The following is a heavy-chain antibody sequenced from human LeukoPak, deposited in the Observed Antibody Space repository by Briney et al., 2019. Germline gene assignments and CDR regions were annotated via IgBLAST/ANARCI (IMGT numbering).Heavy chain of an antibody. CDR2: ISSSGSTI. CDR3: ARDSLTGDRGGSD. CDR1: GFTFSSYE. D-gene: IGHD2-15*01. Sequence: PGGSLRLSCAASGFTFSSYEMNWVRQAPGKGLEWVSYISSSGSTIYYADSVKGRFTISRDNAKNSLYLQMNSLRAEDTAAYYCARDSLTGDRGGSDWGQGTLVTVSS. J-gene: IGHJ4*02. V-gene: IGHV3-48*03.